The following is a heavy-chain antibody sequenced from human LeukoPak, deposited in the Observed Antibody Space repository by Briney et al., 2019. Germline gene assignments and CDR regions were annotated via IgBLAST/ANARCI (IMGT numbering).Heavy chain of an antibody. J-gene: IGHJ4*02. Sequence: SQTLSLTCTVSGGSISSGGYYWSWIRQHPGKGLEWIGYIYYSGSTYYNPSLKSRVTISVDTSKNQFSLKLSSVTAADTAVYYCARVGVQITMMAHIYYFDYWGQGTLVIVSS. CDR2: IYYSGST. CDR1: GGSISSGGYY. CDR3: ARVGVQITMMAHIYYFDY. D-gene: IGHD3-22*01. V-gene: IGHV4-31*03.